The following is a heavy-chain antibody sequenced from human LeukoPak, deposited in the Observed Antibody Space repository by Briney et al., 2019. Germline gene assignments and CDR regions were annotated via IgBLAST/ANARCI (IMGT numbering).Heavy chain of an antibody. J-gene: IGHJ3*02. D-gene: IGHD6-6*01. CDR2: IIPIFGTA. V-gene: IGHV1-69*13. CDR3: ARPRAGSSGYDAFDI. CDR1: GGTFSSYA. Sequence: EASVKVSCKASGGTFSSYAISWVRQAPGQGLEWMGGIIPIFGTANYAQKFQGRVTITADESTSTAYMELSSLRSEDTAVYYCARPRAGSSGYDAFDIWGQGTMVTVSS.